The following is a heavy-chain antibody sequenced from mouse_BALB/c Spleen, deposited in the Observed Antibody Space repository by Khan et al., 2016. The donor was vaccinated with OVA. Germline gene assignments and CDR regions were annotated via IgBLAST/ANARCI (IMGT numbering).Heavy chain of an antibody. D-gene: IGHD2-1*01. V-gene: IGHV2-9*02. Sequence: QVQLKESGPGLVAPSQSLSIICTVSGFSLTSNGVHWVRQPPGKGLEWLGVIWAGGDTNYNSALMSRLSISKDNSKSQVFLKMNSLQTDDTAMYYCARDRNYGNSWARDDWGQGTSVTVSS. CDR3: ARDRNYGNSWARDD. CDR2: IWAGGDT. CDR1: GFSLTSNG. J-gene: IGHJ4*01.